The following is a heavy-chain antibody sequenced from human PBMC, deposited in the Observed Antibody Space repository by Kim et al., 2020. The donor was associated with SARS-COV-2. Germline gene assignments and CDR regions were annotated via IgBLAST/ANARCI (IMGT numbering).Heavy chain of an antibody. V-gene: IGHV4-30-2*04. D-gene: IGHD3-22*01. CDR3: ARSPGRRYYYDSSGYYLDY. J-gene: IGHJ4*02. Sequence: SRVTISVDTSKNQFSLKLSSVTAADTAVYYCARSPGRRYYYDSSGYYLDYWGQGTLVTVSS.